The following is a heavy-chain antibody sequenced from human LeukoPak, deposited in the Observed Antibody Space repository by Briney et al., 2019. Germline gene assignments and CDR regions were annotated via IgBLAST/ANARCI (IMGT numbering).Heavy chain of an antibody. V-gene: IGHV5-51*01. D-gene: IGHD3-22*01. CDR1: GYTFTSYW. CDR3: ARTYYYDSSGYYTYYFDY. CDR2: IYPGDSDT. J-gene: IGHJ4*02. Sequence: GESLKISCEGSGYTFTSYWIAWVRQMPGKGLEWMGIIYPGDSDTRYSPSFQGQVTISADKSISTAYLQWSSLKASDTAMYYCARTYYYDSSGYYTYYFDYWGQGTLVTVSS.